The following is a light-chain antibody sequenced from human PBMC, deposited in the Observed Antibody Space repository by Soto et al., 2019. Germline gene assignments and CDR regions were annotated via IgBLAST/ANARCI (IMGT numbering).Light chain of an antibody. CDR2: AAS. CDR3: QQSYSTPRT. CDR1: QSTSSY. J-gene: IGKJ1*01. Sequence: DIQMPQSPSSLSASVGGRVSITCRASQSTSSYLNWYQQKPGKAPKLLIYAASSLQSGVPSRFSGSGSGTDFTLTISSLQPEDFATYYCQQSYSTPRTFGQGTKVDIK. V-gene: IGKV1-39*01.